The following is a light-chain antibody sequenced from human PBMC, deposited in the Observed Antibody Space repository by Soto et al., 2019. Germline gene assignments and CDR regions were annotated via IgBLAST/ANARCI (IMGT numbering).Light chain of an antibody. Sequence: QSALTQPPSASGSPGQSVTISCTGTTSDIGAYNYVSWYQQRPGKAPKLIIYEVTRRPSGVPDRIFGSKSYTTASLTVSGLQAEDEADYYCQSYDSSLSGRRVFGGGTQLTVL. CDR1: TSDIGAYNY. J-gene: IGLJ7*01. V-gene: IGLV2-8*01. CDR3: QSYDSSLSGRRV. CDR2: EVT.